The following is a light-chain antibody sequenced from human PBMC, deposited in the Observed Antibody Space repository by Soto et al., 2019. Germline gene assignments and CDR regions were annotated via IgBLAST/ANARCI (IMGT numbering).Light chain of an antibody. CDR3: CSYTTSNTRQIV. V-gene: IGLV2-14*01. Sequence: QSALTQPASVSGSPGQSITISCTGTSSDVGGYNYVSWYQQHPGKAPKFMIYDVSNRPSGVSNRFSGSKSGNTASRTISGLQAEDEAEYYCCSYTTSNTRQIVFGTGTKLTVL. CDR2: DVS. J-gene: IGLJ1*01. CDR1: SSDVGGYNY.